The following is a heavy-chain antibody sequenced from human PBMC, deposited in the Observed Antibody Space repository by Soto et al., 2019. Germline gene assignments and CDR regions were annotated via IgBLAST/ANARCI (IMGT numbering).Heavy chain of an antibody. CDR1: GGSIRSGDYY. CDR3: ARVRAGGYLPTILYYFDY. Sequence: LCGGSIRSGDYYWSWIRQPPGKGLEWIGYIYYSGSTYYNPSLKSRVTISVDTSKNQFSLKLSSVTAADTAVYYCARVRAGGYLPTILYYFDYWGQGTLVTVSS. D-gene: IGHD2-15*01. CDR2: IYYSGST. J-gene: IGHJ4*02. V-gene: IGHV4-30-4*01.